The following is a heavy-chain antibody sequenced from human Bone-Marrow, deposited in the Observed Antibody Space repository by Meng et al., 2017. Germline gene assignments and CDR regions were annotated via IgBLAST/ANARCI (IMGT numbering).Heavy chain of an antibody. CDR1: GYTFTSYA. CDR2: INAGNGNT. Sequence: ASVKVSCKASGYTFTSYAMHWVRQAPGQRLEWMGWINAGNGNTKYSQKFQGRVTITRDTSASTAYMELSSLRSEDTAVYYCARGSGEQWLVNDAFDIWGQGTMVTVSS. V-gene: IGHV1-3*01. CDR3: ARGSGEQWLVNDAFDI. D-gene: IGHD6-19*01. J-gene: IGHJ3*02.